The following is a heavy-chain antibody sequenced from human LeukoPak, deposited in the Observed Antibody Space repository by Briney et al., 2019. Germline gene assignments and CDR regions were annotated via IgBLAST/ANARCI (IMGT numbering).Heavy chain of an antibody. CDR2: ISGGGGAI. CDR3: AREDGYKGPFDF. Sequence: GGSLRLSCVASEFTLSAYYMTWIRQAPGKGLEWVSSISGGGGAIYYSGSVKGRFTISRDNAKNSLYLQMNSLRVEDTAVYYCAREDGYKGPFDFWGQGTLVTVSS. CDR1: EFTLSAYY. V-gene: IGHV3-11*01. J-gene: IGHJ4*02. D-gene: IGHD5-24*01.